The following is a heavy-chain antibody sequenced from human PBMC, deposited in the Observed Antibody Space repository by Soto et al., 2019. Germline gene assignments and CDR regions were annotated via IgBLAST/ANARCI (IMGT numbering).Heavy chain of an antibody. CDR2: IRYDGTNK. V-gene: IGHV3-33*01. Sequence: QVQLVESGGGVVQPGRSLRLSCAASGFTFSSYGMHWVRQAPGKGLEWVAVIRYDGTNKYYAESVEGRFTISRDNSKNTLYLEMSRLRLDDTVVYYCARGIIAGPGTDYFGYCGEGTLVTVSS. CDR3: ARGIIAGPGTDYFGY. D-gene: IGHD6-13*01. CDR1: GFTFSSYG. J-gene: IGHJ4*02.